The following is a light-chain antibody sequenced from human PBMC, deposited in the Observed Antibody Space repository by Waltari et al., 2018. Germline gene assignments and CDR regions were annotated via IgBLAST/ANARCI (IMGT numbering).Light chain of an antibody. CDR2: DFS. V-gene: IGLV2-11*01. CDR3: CSYAGDYTYV. CDR1: SSDVGGYKF. J-gene: IGLJ1*01. Sequence: QSALTQPRSVSGSPGQSVTISCTGTSSDVGGYKFVSWYQQHPGKAPKFMIYDFSKRPPGVPDRFSGSKSGNTASLTISGLQAEDEAEYYCCSYAGDYTYVFGTGTKVTVL.